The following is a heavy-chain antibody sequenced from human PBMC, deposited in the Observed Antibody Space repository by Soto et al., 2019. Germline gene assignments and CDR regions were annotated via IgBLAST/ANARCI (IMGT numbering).Heavy chain of an antibody. V-gene: IGHV3-23*01. CDR1: GFSFDDYA. D-gene: IGHD5-12*01. Sequence: PGGSLRLSCAASGFSFDDYAMAWVRQAAGKGLEWVSAISGSGDNTYYADSVKGRFTISRDNSKNTLYLQLNSLRAEDTALYYCAKGYYSGYDLAQFDYRGQGTLVTVSS. CDR3: AKGYYSGYDLAQFDY. CDR2: ISGSGDNT. J-gene: IGHJ4*02.